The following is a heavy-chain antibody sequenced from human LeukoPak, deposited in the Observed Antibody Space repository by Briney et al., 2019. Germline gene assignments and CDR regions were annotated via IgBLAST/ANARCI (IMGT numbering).Heavy chain of an antibody. D-gene: IGHD4-11*01. CDR2: IKKDGSEK. CDR1: GFTFSRYW. J-gene: IGHJ4*02. Sequence: GGSLRLSCAASGFTFSRYWMTWVRQAPGKGLEWVANIKKDGSEKYYVDSVRGRFTISRDNSKNTHYLQMSSLRAEDTGIYYCAKGGHYSFFDYWGQGTLVTVSS. CDR3: AKGGHYSFFDY. V-gene: IGHV3-7*03.